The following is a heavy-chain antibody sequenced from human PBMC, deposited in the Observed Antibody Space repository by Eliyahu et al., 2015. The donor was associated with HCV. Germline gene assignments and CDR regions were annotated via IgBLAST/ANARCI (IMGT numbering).Heavy chain of an antibody. V-gene: IGHV3-48*02. Sequence: EVQLVESGGGLVQPGGSLRLSCAASGFIFSNYRXNWVRQAPGKGLEWVSYISSTSTMYNADSVRGRFTISRDNAKNSLYLEMTSLTDEDTAVYYCTRDRTGYDPRGYYYGMDVWGQGTTVTVSS. CDR2: ISSTSTM. CDR1: GFIFSNYR. D-gene: IGHD5-12*01. J-gene: IGHJ6*02. CDR3: TRDRTGYDPRGYYYGMDV.